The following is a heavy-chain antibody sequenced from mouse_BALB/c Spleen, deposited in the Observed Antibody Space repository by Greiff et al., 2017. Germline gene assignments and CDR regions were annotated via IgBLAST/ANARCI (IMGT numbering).Heavy chain of an antibody. CDR2: IWSGGST. J-gene: IGHJ3*01. D-gene: IGHD1-1*01. Sequence: QVQLQQSGPGLVQPSQSLSITCTVSGFSLTSYGVHWVRQSPGKGLEWLGVIWSGGSTDYNAAFISRLSISKDNSKSQVFFKMNSLQANDTAIYYCARGDYYYGSSGAYWGQGTLVTVSA. CDR3: ARGDYYYGSSGAY. CDR1: GFSLTSYG. V-gene: IGHV2-2*02.